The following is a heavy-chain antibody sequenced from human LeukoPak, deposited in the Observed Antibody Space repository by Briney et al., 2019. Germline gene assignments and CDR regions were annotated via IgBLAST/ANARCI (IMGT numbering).Heavy chain of an antibody. J-gene: IGHJ4*02. CDR1: GFTFSTYA. CDR2: VSPPGGGT. Sequence: GGSLRLSCAASGFTFSTYAMSWVRQAPGKGLEWLSGVSPPGGGTYYADSVKGRFTISRDDSENTLSLQMNSLRVEDTAIYYCARDLAWGAFDYWGQGTLVTVSS. V-gene: IGHV3-23*01. CDR3: ARDLAWGAFDY. D-gene: IGHD7-27*01.